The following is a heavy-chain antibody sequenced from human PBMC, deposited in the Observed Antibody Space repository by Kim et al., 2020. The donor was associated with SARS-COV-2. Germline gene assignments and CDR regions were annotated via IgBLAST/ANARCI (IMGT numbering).Heavy chain of an antibody. CDR3: TTGLLVAQYV. Sequence: GGSLRLSCAAAGFTFNNGWMNWIRQAPGKGLEWVARIKSKPEGETRDYAAPVKGRFAISRDDSKNTLSLQMSSLKTEDTAIYYCTTGLLVAQYVWGQGAMVTVST. J-gene: IGHJ3*01. CDR1: GFTFNNGW. D-gene: IGHD5-12*01. V-gene: IGHV3-15*01. CDR2: IKSKPEGETR.